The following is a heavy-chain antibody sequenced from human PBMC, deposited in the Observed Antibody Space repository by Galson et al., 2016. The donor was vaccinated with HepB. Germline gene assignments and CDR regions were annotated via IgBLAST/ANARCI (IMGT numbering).Heavy chain of an antibody. J-gene: IGHJ4*02. D-gene: IGHD2-15*01. Sequence: SLRLSCAASEFTFSRYGIHWVRQARGKGLDWVAVVWSDGIQKYFTDSVKGRFTISRDNSKNTVYLQMNSLRAGDTAVYYCARGQGYCSGGTCHGIDYWGQGTVVTVSS. CDR3: ARGQGYCSGGTCHGIDY. CDR2: VWSDGIQK. V-gene: IGHV3-33*01. CDR1: EFTFSRYG.